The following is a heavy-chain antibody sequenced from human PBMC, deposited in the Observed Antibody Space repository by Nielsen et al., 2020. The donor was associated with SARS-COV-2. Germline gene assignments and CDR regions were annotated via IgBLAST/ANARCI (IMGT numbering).Heavy chain of an antibody. CDR1: GFTFDDYG. D-gene: IGHD2-15*01. CDR2: INWNGGST. CDR3: AKGGKDAVVVVVAAVFDY. Sequence: GESLKISCAASGFTFDDYGMSWVRQAPGKGLEWVSGINWNGGSTGYADSVKGRFTISRDNAKNSLYLQMNSLRAEDTAVYYCAKGGKDAVVVVVAAVFDYWGQGTLVTVSS. V-gene: IGHV3-20*04. J-gene: IGHJ4*02.